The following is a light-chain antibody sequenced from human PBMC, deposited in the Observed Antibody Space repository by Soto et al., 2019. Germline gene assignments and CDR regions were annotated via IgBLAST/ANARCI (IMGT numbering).Light chain of an antibody. Sequence: QSALTQPASVSGSPGQSITISCSGTSSNIGGYNIVSWYQQHPGKAPKVIIYEGVKRPSGVSDRFSGSTSGVTASLTISGLQAEDEAEYYCAVWDDSLNGAVFGGGTQLTVL. CDR1: SSNIGGYNI. CDR3: AVWDDSLNGAV. V-gene: IGLV2-23*01. CDR2: EGV. J-gene: IGLJ7*01.